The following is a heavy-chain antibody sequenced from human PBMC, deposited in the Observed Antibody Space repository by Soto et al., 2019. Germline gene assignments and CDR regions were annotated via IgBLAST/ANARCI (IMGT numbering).Heavy chain of an antibody. Sequence: EVQLVESGGGLVQPGESLTLSCAASGFPFSSYWMHWVRQAPGKGLVWVSRIKSEGSGTYYADSVQDRFTISRDNARNTLYLQINRLRVEDTEVYFCARGDGDRYDGNGYLGRNWGPGTLVTVS. V-gene: IGHV3-74*01. CDR3: ARGDGDRYDGNGYLGRN. D-gene: IGHD3-22*01. CDR1: GFPFSSYW. J-gene: IGHJ4*02. CDR2: IKSEGSGT.